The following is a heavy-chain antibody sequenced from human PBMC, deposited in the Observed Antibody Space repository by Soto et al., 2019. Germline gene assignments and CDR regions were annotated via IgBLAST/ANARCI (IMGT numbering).Heavy chain of an antibody. D-gene: IGHD6-19*01. V-gene: IGHV3-30-3*01. CDR3: ARGWASLDY. CDR2: ISYDGSNK. CDR1: GFTFSSYA. J-gene: IGHJ4*02. Sequence: QVQLVESGGGVVQPGRSLRLSCAASGFTFSSYAMHWVRQAPGKGLEWVAVISYDGSNKYYADSVKGRFTISRDNSKNTLYLQMNSLRAEDTAVYYCARGWASLDYWGQGTLVTVSS.